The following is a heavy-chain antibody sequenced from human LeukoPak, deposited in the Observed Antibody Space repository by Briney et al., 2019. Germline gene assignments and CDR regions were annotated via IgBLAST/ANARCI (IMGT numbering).Heavy chain of an antibody. Sequence: GGSLRLSCAASGFTFSSYEMNWVRQAPGKGLEWVSYISSSGSTIYYADSVKGRFTISRDNAKNSLYLQMTSLRAEDTAVYYCARDSRYYGSGNYYDVFDYWGQGTLVTVSS. CDR2: ISSSGSTI. V-gene: IGHV3-48*03. J-gene: IGHJ4*02. CDR3: ARDSRYYGSGNYYDVFDY. D-gene: IGHD3-10*01. CDR1: GFTFSSYE.